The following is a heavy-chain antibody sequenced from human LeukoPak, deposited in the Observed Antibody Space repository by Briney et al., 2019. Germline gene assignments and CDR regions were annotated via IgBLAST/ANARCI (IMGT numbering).Heavy chain of an antibody. CDR2: IYYSGST. D-gene: IGHD5/OR15-5a*01. J-gene: IGHJ6*03. CDR1: GGSISSSSYY. CDR3: ASSTGYYYYYYYMDV. V-gene: IGHV4-39*01. Sequence: PSETLSLTCTVSGGSISSSSYYWGWIRQPPGKGLEWIGSIYYSGSTYYNPSLKSRVTISVDTSKNQFSLKLSSVTAADTAVYYCASSTGYYYYYYYMDVWGKGTTVTVSS.